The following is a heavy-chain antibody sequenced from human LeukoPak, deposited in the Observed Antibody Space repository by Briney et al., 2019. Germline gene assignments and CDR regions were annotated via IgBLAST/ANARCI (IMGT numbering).Heavy chain of an antibody. CDR3: ATTYYYGSGSYYNSYYFDY. CDR2: ISAYNVNT. Sequence: ASVKVSCKASGYTFTSYGISWVRQAPGQGLEWMGWISAYNVNTNYAQKLQGRVTMTTDTSTSTAYMELRSLRSDDTAVYYCATTYYYGSGSYYNSYYFDYWGQGTLVTVSS. V-gene: IGHV1-18*01. CDR1: GYTFTSYG. D-gene: IGHD3-10*01. J-gene: IGHJ4*02.